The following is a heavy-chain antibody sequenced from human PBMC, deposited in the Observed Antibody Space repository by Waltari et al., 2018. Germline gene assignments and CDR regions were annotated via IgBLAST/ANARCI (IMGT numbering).Heavy chain of an antibody. Sequence: QVQLVQSGAEVKKPGSSVKVSCKASGGTFSSYAISWVRQAPGQGLEWMGGIIPIFGTANDAQKFQGRVTITADKSTSTAYMELSSLRSEDTAVYYCARGGDCTNGVCYATGAFDIWGQGTMVTVSS. J-gene: IGHJ3*02. CDR1: GGTFSSYA. CDR2: IIPIFGTA. CDR3: ARGGDCTNGVCYATGAFDI. V-gene: IGHV1-69*14. D-gene: IGHD2-8*01.